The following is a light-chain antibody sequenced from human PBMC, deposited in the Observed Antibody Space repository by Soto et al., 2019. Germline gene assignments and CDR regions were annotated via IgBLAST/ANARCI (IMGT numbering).Light chain of an antibody. Sequence: AIQLTQSPSSLSASVGDRVTITCRASQGISSALAWYQQKPGKAPKLLIYDASSLESGVPSRFSGSGSGTDFTLTISSLQPEDFAVYYCQQYGSLMTFGPGTKVDIK. CDR3: QQYGSLMT. V-gene: IGKV1-13*02. CDR1: QGISSA. CDR2: DAS. J-gene: IGKJ3*01.